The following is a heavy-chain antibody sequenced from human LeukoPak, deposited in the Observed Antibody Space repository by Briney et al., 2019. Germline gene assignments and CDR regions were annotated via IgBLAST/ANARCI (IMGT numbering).Heavy chain of an antibody. CDR3: AREMLHSSSWYGDYYYYYGMDV. CDR2: INSDGSST. Sequence: GGSLRLSCAASGFTFSSYWMHWVRQAPGKGLVWVSRINSDGSSTSYADSVKGRFTISRDNAKNTLYLQMNSLRAEDTAVYYCAREMLHSSSWYGDYYYYYGMDVWGQGTTVTVSS. D-gene: IGHD6-13*01. CDR1: GFTFSSYW. J-gene: IGHJ6*02. V-gene: IGHV3-74*01.